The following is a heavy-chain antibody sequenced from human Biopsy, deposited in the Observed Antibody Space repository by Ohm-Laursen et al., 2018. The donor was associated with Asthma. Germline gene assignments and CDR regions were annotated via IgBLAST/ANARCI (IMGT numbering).Heavy chain of an antibody. Sequence: SLRLSCTASGFSFRDYYMTWMRQSPGKGLEWVSSISSSGSTRYPAESVMGRFTISRGNAQKSLFLQMGSLRAEDTAIYYCARVFESSEWGPFYHFGLDVWGQGTTVAVSS. V-gene: IGHV3-11*01. CDR3: ARVFESSEWGPFYHFGLDV. D-gene: IGHD6-25*01. CDR1: GFSFRDYY. CDR2: ISSSGSTR. J-gene: IGHJ6*02.